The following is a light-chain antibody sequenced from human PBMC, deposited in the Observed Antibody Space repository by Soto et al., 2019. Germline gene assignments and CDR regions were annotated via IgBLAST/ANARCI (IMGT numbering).Light chain of an antibody. V-gene: IGKV3-15*01. CDR3: QQYNNWPPN. CDR2: YXS. J-gene: IGKJ5*01. CDR1: QSCSVK. Sequence: EVLMTESPATLSVSAGERATLSFRXSQSCSVKLAWYQQKPGKAPRFVXVYXSTRATGVPARLSGSGSGTEFTLTVSSLQSEDIAAYFCQQYNNWPPNFGQGTRLEIK.